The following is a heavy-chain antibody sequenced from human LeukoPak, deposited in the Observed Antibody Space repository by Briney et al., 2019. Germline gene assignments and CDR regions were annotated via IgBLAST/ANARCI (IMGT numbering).Heavy chain of an antibody. CDR3: AKVKTGHYSFFTY. V-gene: IGHV3-23*01. D-gene: IGHD3-9*01. CDR1: GFTFSSYA. Sequence: GGSLRLSCAASGFTFSSYAMSWVRQAPGKGLEWVSAISGSGGSTYYADSVKGRFTISRDNAKNTLYLQMNSLRAEDTAVYYCAKVKTGHYSFFTYWGEGTLVTVSS. CDR2: ISGSGGST. J-gene: IGHJ4*02.